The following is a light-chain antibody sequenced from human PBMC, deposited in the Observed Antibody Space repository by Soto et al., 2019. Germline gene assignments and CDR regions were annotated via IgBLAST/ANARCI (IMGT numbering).Light chain of an antibody. CDR3: QQYNTFPWT. Sequence: DIQLTQSPSTLSASVGDRVTITCRASQSAISWLAWYQQKPGKAPNLLIYDASSLTSGVPSRFSGSGSGTDFTLPISSLQPEDFVTYYCQQYNTFPWTLGQGTKVEIK. CDR1: QSAISW. CDR2: DAS. V-gene: IGKV1-5*01. J-gene: IGKJ1*01.